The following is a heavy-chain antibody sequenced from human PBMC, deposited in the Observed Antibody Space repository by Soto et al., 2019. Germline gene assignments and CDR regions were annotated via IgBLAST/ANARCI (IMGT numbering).Heavy chain of an antibody. CDR1: GGTFSSYA. J-gene: IGHJ6*02. CDR2: IIPIFGTA. CDR3: ARGGLDYGDSSYYYYGMDV. D-gene: IGHD4-17*01. Sequence: QVPLVQSGAEVKKPGSSVKVSCKASGGTFSSYAISWVRQAPGQGLEWMGGIIPIFGTANYAQKFQGRVTITADESTSTAYMELSSLRSEDTAVYYCARGGLDYGDSSYYYYGMDVWGQGTTVTVSS. V-gene: IGHV1-69*01.